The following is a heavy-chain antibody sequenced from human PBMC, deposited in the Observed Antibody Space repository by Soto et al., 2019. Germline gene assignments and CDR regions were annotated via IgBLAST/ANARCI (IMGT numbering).Heavy chain of an antibody. D-gene: IGHD6-19*01. CDR1: GDTYTTFD. J-gene: IGHJ4*02. Sequence: ASVKVSCKASGDTYTTFDVSGLRQVPGQGLEWMGWIRVSNGDTNYAQKFQGRVTMTTDTSTGTVFMDLRTLRPDDTALYYCARDYSSASGANFDLWGQGTLVTAPQ. CDR3: ARDYSSASGANFDL. V-gene: IGHV1-18*01. CDR2: IRVSNGDT.